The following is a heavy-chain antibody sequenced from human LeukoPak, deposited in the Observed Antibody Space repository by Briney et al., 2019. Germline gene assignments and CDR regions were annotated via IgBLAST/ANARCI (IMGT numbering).Heavy chain of an antibody. Sequence: GGSLRLSCAASGFTVSSNYMSWVRQAPGKGLEWVSVIYSGGSTYYADSVKGRFTISRDNSKNTLYLQMNSLRAEDTAVYYCARASPGDYYDSSGNAFDIWGQGTMVTVSS. CDR2: IYSGGST. CDR1: GFTVSSNY. D-gene: IGHD3-22*01. J-gene: IGHJ3*02. CDR3: ARASPGDYYDSSGNAFDI. V-gene: IGHV3-66*01.